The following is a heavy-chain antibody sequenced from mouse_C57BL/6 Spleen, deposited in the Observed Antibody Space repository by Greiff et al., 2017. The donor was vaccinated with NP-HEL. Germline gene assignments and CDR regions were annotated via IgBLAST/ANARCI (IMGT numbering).Heavy chain of an antibody. Sequence: QVQLQQSGAELVMPGASVKLSCKASGYTFTSYWMHWVKQRPGQGLEWIGEIDPSDSYTNYNQKFKGKSTLTVDKSSSTAYMQLSSLTSEDSAVYYCARGEHSSGYGAWFAYWGQGTLVTVSA. CDR3: ARGEHSSGYGAWFAY. CDR2: IDPSDSYT. J-gene: IGHJ3*01. V-gene: IGHV1-69*01. D-gene: IGHD3-2*02. CDR1: GYTFTSYW.